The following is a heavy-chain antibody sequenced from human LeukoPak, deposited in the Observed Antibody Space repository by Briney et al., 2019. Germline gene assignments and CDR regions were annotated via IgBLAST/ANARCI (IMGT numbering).Heavy chain of an antibody. J-gene: IGHJ4*02. D-gene: IGHD3-16*01. CDR1: GESFSGYY. CDR2: INHRGGT. V-gene: IGHV4-34*01. Sequence: PSETLSLTCVFSGESFSGYYWSWIRQPPGKGLEWIGDINHRGGTSYNPSLKSRLSISIDTSKNQFSLILDSVTAADTAVYFCATFPDYEPIDNWDQGTLVTVSS. CDR3: ATFPDYEPIDN.